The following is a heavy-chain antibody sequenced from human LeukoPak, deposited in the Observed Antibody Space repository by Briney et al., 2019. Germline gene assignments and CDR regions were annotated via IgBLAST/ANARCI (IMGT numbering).Heavy chain of an antibody. Sequence: SETLSLTCTVSRGSISSYYWSWFRQPPGKGLEWVGYIYYSGSTNYNPSLKSRVTISVDTSKNQFSLKLSSVTAADTAVYYCARRNVYSSSWDYFDYWGQGTLVTVSS. CDR3: ARRNVYSSSWDYFDY. CDR1: RGSISSYY. CDR2: IYYSGST. J-gene: IGHJ4*02. D-gene: IGHD6-13*01. V-gene: IGHV4-59*08.